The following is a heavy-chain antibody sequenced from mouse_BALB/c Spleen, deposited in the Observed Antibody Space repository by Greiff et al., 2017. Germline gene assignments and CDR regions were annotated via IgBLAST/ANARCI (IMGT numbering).Heavy chain of an antibody. CDR3: ARETMITPFDY. CDR2: ISYDGSN. V-gene: IGHV3-6*02. D-gene: IGHD2-4*01. CDR1: GYSITSGYY. J-gene: IGHJ2*01. Sequence: EVKVEESGPGLVKPSQSLSLTCSVTGYSITSGYYWNWIRQFPGNKLEWMGYISYDGSNNYNPSLKNRISITRDTSKNQFFLKLNSVTTEDTATYYCARETMITPFDYWGQGTTLTVSS.